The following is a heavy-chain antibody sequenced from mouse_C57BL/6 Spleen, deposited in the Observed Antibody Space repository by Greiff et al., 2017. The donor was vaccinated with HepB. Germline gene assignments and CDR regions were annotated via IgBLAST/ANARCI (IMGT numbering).Heavy chain of an antibody. Sequence: VQLQQSGAELVRPGASVKLSCKASGYTFTDYYINWVKQRPGQGLEWIARIYPGSGNTYYNEKFKGKATLTAEKSSSTAYMQLSSLTSEDSAVYFCARTMGLRPVYYAMDYWGQGTSVTVSS. CDR1: GYTFTDYY. V-gene: IGHV1-76*01. J-gene: IGHJ4*01. D-gene: IGHD2-4*01. CDR2: IYPGSGNT. CDR3: ARTMGLRPVYYAMDY.